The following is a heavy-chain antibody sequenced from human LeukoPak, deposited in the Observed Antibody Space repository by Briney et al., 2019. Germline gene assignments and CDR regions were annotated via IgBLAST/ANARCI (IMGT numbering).Heavy chain of an antibody. CDR1: GYTFTGYY. Sequence: GASVKVSCKASGYTFTGYYMHWVRQAPGQGLEWMGWINPNSGGTNYAQKFQGRVTMTRDTSISTAYMELSRLRSDDTAVYYCARGLRGGDCYSVFDYWGQGTLVTVSS. D-gene: IGHD2-21*02. CDR3: ARGLRGGDCYSVFDY. J-gene: IGHJ4*02. CDR2: INPNSGGT. V-gene: IGHV1-2*02.